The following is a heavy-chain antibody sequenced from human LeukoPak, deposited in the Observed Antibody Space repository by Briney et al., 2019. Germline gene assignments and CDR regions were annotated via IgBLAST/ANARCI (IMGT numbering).Heavy chain of an antibody. CDR2: IYTSGST. Sequence: PSQTLSLTCTVSGGSISSGSYYWSWIRQPAGKGLEWIGCIYTSGSTNYNPSLKSRVTISVDTSKNQFSLKLSSVTAADTAVYYCARAKSYSYGLDYWGQGTLVTVSS. CDR3: ARAKSYSYGLDY. V-gene: IGHV4-61*02. D-gene: IGHD5-18*01. CDR1: GGSISSGSYY. J-gene: IGHJ4*02.